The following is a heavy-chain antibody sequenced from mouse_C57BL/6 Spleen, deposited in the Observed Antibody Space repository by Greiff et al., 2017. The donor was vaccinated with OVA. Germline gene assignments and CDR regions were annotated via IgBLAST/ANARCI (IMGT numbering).Heavy chain of an antibody. V-gene: IGHV1-15*01. CDR1: GYTFTDYE. J-gene: IGHJ2*01. CDR3: TTRPSTTVVGPGTDFDY. D-gene: IGHD1-1*01. CDR2: IDPETGGT. Sequence: QVQLQQSGAELVRPGASVTLSCKASGYTFTDYEMHWVKQTPVHGLEWIGAIDPETGGTAYHQKFKGKAILTADKSSSTAYMELRSLTSEDSAVYYCTTRPSTTVVGPGTDFDYWGQGTTLTVSS.